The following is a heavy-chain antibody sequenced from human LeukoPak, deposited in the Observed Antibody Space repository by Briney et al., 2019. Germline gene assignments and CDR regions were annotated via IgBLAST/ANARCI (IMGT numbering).Heavy chain of an antibody. CDR1: GGSISIYY. J-gene: IGHJ1*01. CDR3: ARHDGERSGSWYEYFQH. CDR2: IYYSGST. D-gene: IGHD6-13*01. V-gene: IGHV4-59*08. Sequence: PSETLSLTCTVSGGSISIYYWSWIRQPPGKGLEWIGYIYYSGSTNYNPSLKSRVTISVDTSKNEFSLKLRSVTAADTAVYYCARHDGERSGSWYEYFQHWGQGTLVTVSS.